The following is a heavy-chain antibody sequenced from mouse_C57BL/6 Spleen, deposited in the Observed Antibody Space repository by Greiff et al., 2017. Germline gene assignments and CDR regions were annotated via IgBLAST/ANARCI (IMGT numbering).Heavy chain of an antibody. CDR2: IHPNSGST. J-gene: IGHJ3*01. CDR3: ARLGLYDGYYDWFAY. Sequence: QVQLQQSGAELVKPGASVKLSCKASGYTFTSYWMHWVKQRPGQGLEWIGMIHPNSGSTNYNEKFKSKATLTVDKSYSTAYMQLSSLTSEDSAVYYCARLGLYDGYYDWFAYWGQGTLVTVSA. CDR1: GYTFTSYW. V-gene: IGHV1-64*01. D-gene: IGHD2-3*01.